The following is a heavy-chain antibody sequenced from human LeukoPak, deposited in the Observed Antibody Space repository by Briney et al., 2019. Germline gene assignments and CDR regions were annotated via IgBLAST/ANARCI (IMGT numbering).Heavy chain of an antibody. Sequence: SVKVSCKASGGTFSNYAISWVRQAPGQGLEWMGGIIPIFGTANYAQKLQDRVTLSMEESTSTAYMELSSLRSEDTAVYYCARGPASIYSVQSYLGFDPWGQGTLVTVSS. CDR3: ARGPASIYSVQSYLGFDP. D-gene: IGHD5/OR15-5a*01. CDR2: IIPIFGTA. V-gene: IGHV1-69*05. J-gene: IGHJ5*02. CDR1: GGTFSNYA.